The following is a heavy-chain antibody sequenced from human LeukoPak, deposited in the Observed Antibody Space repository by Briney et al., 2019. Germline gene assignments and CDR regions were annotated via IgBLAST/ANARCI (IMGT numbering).Heavy chain of an antibody. J-gene: IGHJ3*02. Sequence: ASVKASCKASGYTFTSYGISWVRQAPGQGLEWMGWISAYNGNTNYAQKLQGRVTMTTDTSTSTAYMELRSLRSDDTAVYYCARDGDIVVVPAVAFDIWGQGTMVTVSS. CDR3: ARDGDIVVVPAVAFDI. D-gene: IGHD2-2*01. CDR1: GYTFTSYG. V-gene: IGHV1-18*01. CDR2: ISAYNGNT.